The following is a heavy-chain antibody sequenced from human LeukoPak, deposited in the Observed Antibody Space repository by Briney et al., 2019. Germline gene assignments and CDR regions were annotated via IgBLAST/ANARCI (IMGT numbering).Heavy chain of an antibody. Sequence: ASVKVSCKASGYTFSGYYMHWVRQAPGQGLEWMGWINPNSGGTNYAQKFQGRVTMTRDTSISTAYMELSRLRSDNTAVYYCARGAQLWLSAYYYYYMDVWGKGTTVTVSS. D-gene: IGHD5-18*01. CDR3: ARGAQLWLSAYYYYYMDV. J-gene: IGHJ6*03. V-gene: IGHV1-2*02. CDR1: GYTFSGYY. CDR2: INPNSGGT.